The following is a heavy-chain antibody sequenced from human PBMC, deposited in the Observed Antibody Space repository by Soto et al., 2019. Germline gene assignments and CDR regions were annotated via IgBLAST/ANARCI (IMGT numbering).Heavy chain of an antibody. CDR1: GYSFSNYS. CDR2: INPNGGST. Sequence: VQLVQSGAEVKKPGASVQVSCKTSGYSFSNYSMHWVRQVPGQGLEWMGKINPNGGSTSLAQKFKDAVTLTRDASTNTVYMELSSLTSEDTAVYYCARDGVQLWPRYYVDYWGQGTLVTVSS. CDR3: ARDGVQLWPRYYVDY. V-gene: IGHV1-46*01. J-gene: IGHJ4*02. D-gene: IGHD1-1*01.